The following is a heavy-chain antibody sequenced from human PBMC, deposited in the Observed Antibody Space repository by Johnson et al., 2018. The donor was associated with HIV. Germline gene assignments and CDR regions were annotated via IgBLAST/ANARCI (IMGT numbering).Heavy chain of an antibody. Sequence: VQLVESGGGLVQPGGSLRLSCAASRFSFNKYWMTWVRQAPGKGLEWVSGASGSGGTTYYADSVKGRFTISRDNSKNTLYLQMNSLRAEDTAVYYCAREALDAFDIWGQGTMVTVSS. CDR2: ASGSGGTT. CDR1: RFSFNKYW. J-gene: IGHJ3*02. V-gene: IGHV3-23*04. CDR3: AREALDAFDI.